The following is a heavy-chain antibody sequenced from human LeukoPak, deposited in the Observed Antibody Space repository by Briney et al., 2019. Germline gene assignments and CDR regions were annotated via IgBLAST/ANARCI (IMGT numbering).Heavy chain of an antibody. CDR1: GFTFSSYS. Sequence: GGSLRLSCAASGFTFSSYSMNWVRQAPGKGLEWVSSISSSSSYIYYADSVKGRFTISRDSAKNSLYLQMSSLRAEDTAVYYCSRGRGYCSSTSCLNWFDPWGQGTLVTVSS. CDR2: ISSSSSYI. CDR3: SRGRGYCSSTSCLNWFDP. J-gene: IGHJ5*02. V-gene: IGHV3-21*01. D-gene: IGHD2-2*01.